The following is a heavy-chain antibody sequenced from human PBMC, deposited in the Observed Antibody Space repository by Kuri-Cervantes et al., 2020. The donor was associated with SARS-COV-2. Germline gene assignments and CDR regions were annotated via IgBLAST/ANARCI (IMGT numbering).Heavy chain of an antibody. Sequence: GESLKISCAGSGITFSSYWMNWVRQAPGKGLEWVANIKQDGSETYYVDSVKGRFTISRDNSKNTLYLQMNSLRAEDTAVYYCARDGYDSSGYYLDYWGQGTLVTVSS. D-gene: IGHD3-22*01. CDR1: GITFSSYW. V-gene: IGHV3-7*01. CDR2: IKQDGSET. J-gene: IGHJ4*02. CDR3: ARDGYDSSGYYLDY.